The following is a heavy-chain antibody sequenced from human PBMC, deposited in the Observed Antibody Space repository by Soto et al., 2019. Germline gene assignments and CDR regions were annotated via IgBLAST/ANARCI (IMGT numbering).Heavy chain of an antibody. CDR2: IYYDGST. J-gene: IGHJ6*02. V-gene: IGHV4-61*08. Sequence: SETLSLTCSVSGGSVNSGGNYCTWIRQPPGKGLEWIGYIYYDGSTNYNPSLKSRATISVDTSKKQFSLKLTSVTAAETAVYYCARVRYSYGTDYFYYYDLDVWGQGTTVTSP. CDR1: GGSVNSGGNY. D-gene: IGHD5-18*01. CDR3: ARVRYSYGTDYFYYYDLDV.